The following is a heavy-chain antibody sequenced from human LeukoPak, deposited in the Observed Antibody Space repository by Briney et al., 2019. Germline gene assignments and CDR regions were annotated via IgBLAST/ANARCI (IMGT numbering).Heavy chain of an antibody. Sequence: PGGSLRLSCAASGFTFSDYYMSWIRQAPGKGLEWVSYISSSGSTIYYADSVKGRFTISRDNAKNSLYLQMNSLRAEDTAVYYCARDSSSTWYLAFDIWGQGTMVTVSS. CDR2: ISSSGSTI. CDR1: GFTFSDYY. V-gene: IGHV3-11*01. D-gene: IGHD6-13*01. J-gene: IGHJ3*02. CDR3: ARDSSSTWYLAFDI.